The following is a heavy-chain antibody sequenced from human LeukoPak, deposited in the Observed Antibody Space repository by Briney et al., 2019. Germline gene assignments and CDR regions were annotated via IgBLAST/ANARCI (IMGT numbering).Heavy chain of an antibody. CDR1: GFTFSSYS. CDR2: ISSSSSYI. V-gene: IGHV3-21*01. CDR3: ARVYRRGYSGYDYGY. J-gene: IGHJ4*02. Sequence: PGGSLRLSCAASGFTFSSYSMNWVRQAPGKGLEWVSSISSSSSYIYYADSVRGRFTISRDNAKNSLYLQMNSLRAEDTAVYYCARVYRRGYSGYDYGYWGQGTLVTVSS. D-gene: IGHD5-12*01.